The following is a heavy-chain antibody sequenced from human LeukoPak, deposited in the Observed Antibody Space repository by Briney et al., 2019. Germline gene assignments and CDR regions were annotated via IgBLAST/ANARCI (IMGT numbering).Heavy chain of an antibody. V-gene: IGHV4-61*10. CDR2: IYYSGST. CDR1: GGSISSGGYY. J-gene: IGHJ4*02. CDR3: ARGHDTDWGSPDC. Sequence: TSETLSLTCTVSGGSISSGGYYWSWIRQPAGKGLEWIGRIYYSGSTNYNPSLKSRVTISLDMSKNQFSLKLSSVTAADTAVYYCARGHDTDWGSPDCWGQGTLVTVSS. D-gene: IGHD7-27*01.